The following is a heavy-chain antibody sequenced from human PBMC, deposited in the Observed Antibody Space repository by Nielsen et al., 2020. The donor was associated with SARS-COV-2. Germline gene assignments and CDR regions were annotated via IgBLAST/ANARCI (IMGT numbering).Heavy chain of an antibody. V-gene: IGHV3-7*05. J-gene: IGHJ4*02. CDR1: GFTFSSYW. CDR2: IKQDGSEK. Sequence: GGSLRLSCAASGFTFSSYWMSWVRQAPGKGLEWVANIKQDGSEKYYVDSVKGRFTISRDNAKNSLYLQMNSLRAEDTAVYYCAKNGDYWKYQPMGVVDYWGQGTLVTVSS. D-gene: IGHD4-17*01. CDR3: AKNGDYWKYQPMGVVDY.